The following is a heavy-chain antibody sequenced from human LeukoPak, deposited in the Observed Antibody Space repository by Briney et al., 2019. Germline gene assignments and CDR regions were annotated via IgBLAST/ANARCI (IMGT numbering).Heavy chain of an antibody. D-gene: IGHD1-14*01. Sequence: GGSLRLSCAASGFTYSRHVMQWVRQAPGKGLEWVAVISYDGNNRFYADSVKGRFTISRDNSRNTLYLQMNSLSGDDAAVYSCARGGIPTGPYYYFYYMDVWGKGTAVTVSS. J-gene: IGHJ6*03. V-gene: IGHV3-30*01. CDR2: ISYDGNNR. CDR1: GFTYSRHV. CDR3: ARGGIPTGPYYYFYYMDV.